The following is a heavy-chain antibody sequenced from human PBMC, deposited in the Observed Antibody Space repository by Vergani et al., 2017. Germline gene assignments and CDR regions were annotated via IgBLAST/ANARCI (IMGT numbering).Heavy chain of an antibody. CDR3: ARDCTSGGGPENDGMDV. Sequence: VQLVESGGGLVKPGGSLRLSCAASGFTFSDFSMSWVRQAPGKGLEWVAFIGSSGPYINYADSVKGRFIISRDNTNNSLFLQLRSLRAEDAAVYYCARDCTSGGGPENDGMDVWGQGATVTVSS. CDR1: GFTFSDFS. D-gene: IGHD2-8*01. J-gene: IGHJ6*02. V-gene: IGHV3-21*06. CDR2: IGSSGPYI.